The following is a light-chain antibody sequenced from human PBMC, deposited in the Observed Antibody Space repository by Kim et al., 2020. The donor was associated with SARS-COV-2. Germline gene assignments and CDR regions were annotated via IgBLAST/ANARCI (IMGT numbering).Light chain of an antibody. Sequence: DIQMTQSPSSPSASVGDRVTITCRASQDISNYLAWFQLKPGKAPKLLIYAASALQPGVPSRFSGSGSGTDFTLTVTSLQPEDVATYYCQKCDSAPWTFGQGTKVEIK. J-gene: IGKJ1*01. V-gene: IGKV1-27*01. CDR3: QKCDSAPWT. CDR2: AAS. CDR1: QDISNY.